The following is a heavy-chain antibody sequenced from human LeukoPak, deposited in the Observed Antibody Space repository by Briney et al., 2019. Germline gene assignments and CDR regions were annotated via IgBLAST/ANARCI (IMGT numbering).Heavy chain of an antibody. CDR3: ARISFWSGYHNWFDP. V-gene: IGHV4-39*07. Sequence: SETLSLTCTVSGGSISSSSYYWGWIRQPPGKGLEWIGSIYYSGSTYYNTSLKSRVTISVDTSKNQFSLKLSSVTVADTAVYYCARISFWSGYHNWFDPWGQGTLVTVSS. CDR1: GGSISSSSYY. J-gene: IGHJ5*02. CDR2: IYYSGST. D-gene: IGHD3-3*01.